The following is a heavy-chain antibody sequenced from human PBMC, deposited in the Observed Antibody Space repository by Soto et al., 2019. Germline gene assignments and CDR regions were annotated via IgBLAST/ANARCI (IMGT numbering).Heavy chain of an antibody. J-gene: IGHJ6*02. D-gene: IGHD5-18*01. Sequence: ASVNGACKASGYTLTSYAVRWVRQAPGQRLEWMGWINAGNGNTKYSQKFQGRVTITRDTSASTAYMELSSLRSEDTAVYYCARAFGYSYGYYYYGMDVWGQGTTVTVS. CDR1: GYTLTSYA. CDR3: ARAFGYSYGYYYYGMDV. V-gene: IGHV1-3*01. CDR2: INAGNGNT.